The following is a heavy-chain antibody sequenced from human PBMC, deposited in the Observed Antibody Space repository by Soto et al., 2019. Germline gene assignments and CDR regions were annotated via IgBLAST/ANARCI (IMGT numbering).Heavy chain of an antibody. CDR2: IYYSGST. Sequence: SETLSLTCTVSGGSISSSSYYWGWIRQPPGKGLEWIGSIYYSGSTYYNPSLKSRVTISVDTSKNQFSLKLSSVTAADTAVYYCARGDYVDPFYYYYGMDVWGQGTTVT. CDR3: ARGDYVDPFYYYYGMDV. CDR1: GGSISSSSYY. J-gene: IGHJ6*02. V-gene: IGHV4-39*01. D-gene: IGHD4-17*01.